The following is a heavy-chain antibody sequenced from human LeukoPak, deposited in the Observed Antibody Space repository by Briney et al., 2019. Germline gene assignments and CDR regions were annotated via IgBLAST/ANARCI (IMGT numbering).Heavy chain of an antibody. D-gene: IGHD2-2*01. CDR1: GYTFTSYY. CDR2: ISPSGGST. CDR3: ARDNIVVVPAANEGLDGMDV. Sequence: ASVKVSCKASGYTFTSYYMHWVRQAPGQGLEWMGIISPSGGSTSYAQKFQGRVTMTRDTSTSTVYMELSSLRSEDTAVYYCARDNIVVVPAANEGLDGMDVWGQGTTVTVSS. J-gene: IGHJ6*02. V-gene: IGHV1-46*01.